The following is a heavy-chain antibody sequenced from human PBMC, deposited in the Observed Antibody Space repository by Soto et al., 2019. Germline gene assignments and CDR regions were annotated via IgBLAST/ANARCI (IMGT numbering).Heavy chain of an antibody. CDR3: TTGGDYDFWSGNYGMDV. V-gene: IGHV3-15*01. J-gene: IGHJ6*02. CDR1: GFTFSNAW. Sequence: PGGSLRLSCAASGFTFSNAWMSWVRQAPGKGLEWVGRIKSKTDGGTTDYAAPVKGRFTISRDDSKNTLYLQMNSLKTEDTAVYYLTTGGDYDFWSGNYGMDVWGQGTTVTVSS. CDR2: IKSKTDGGTT. D-gene: IGHD3-3*01.